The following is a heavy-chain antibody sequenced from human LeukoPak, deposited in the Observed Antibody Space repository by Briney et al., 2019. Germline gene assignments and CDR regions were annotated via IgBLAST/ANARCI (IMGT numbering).Heavy chain of an antibody. CDR2: INPNSGGT. CDR1: GYTFTGYY. J-gene: IGHJ4*02. D-gene: IGHD3-22*01. V-gene: IGHV1-2*06. CDR3: ARVDYYDSSGPFDY. Sequence: ASVKVSCKASGYTFTGYYMHWVRQAPGQGLEWMGRINPNSGGTNYAQKFQGRVTMTRDTSISTAYMELSRLGSDDTAVYYCARVDYYDSSGPFDYWGQGTLVTVSS.